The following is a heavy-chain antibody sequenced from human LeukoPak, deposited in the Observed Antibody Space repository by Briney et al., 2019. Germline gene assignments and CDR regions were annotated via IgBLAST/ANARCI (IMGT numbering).Heavy chain of an antibody. CDR1: GYSFTTYW. Sequence: GESLKISCKGSGYSFTTYWLVWVRQMPGKGLEWMGIIYPGDSDIRYSLSFQGQVTISADRSINTAYLEWHRLKASDTAMYYCARAWDTAMAAGAFDIWGQGTMVTVSS. V-gene: IGHV5-51*01. D-gene: IGHD5-18*01. CDR2: IYPGDSDI. CDR3: ARAWDTAMAAGAFDI. J-gene: IGHJ3*02.